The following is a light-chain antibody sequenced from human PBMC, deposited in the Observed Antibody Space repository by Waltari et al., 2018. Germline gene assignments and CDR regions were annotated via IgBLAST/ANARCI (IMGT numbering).Light chain of an antibody. J-gene: IGKJ2*01. CDR2: GTA. CDR1: QSVSSTY. Sequence: QSPATLSLSPGDRATLSCRTSQSVSSTYLAGYQQKPGQPPRLLIYGTATRATGIPDRFSGSRSGTESTLTISRLEPEDFAVYFCQQYGGSPLYTFGQGTRLEIK. V-gene: IGKV3-20*01. CDR3: QQYGGSPLYT.